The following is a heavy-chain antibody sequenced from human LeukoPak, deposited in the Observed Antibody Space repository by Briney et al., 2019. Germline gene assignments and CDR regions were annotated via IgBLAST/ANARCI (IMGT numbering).Heavy chain of an antibody. J-gene: IGHJ3*02. CDR2: IYYSGNT. Sequence: SWIRQPPGKGLEWIGYIYYSGNTYCNPSLKSRVTISVDTSKNQFSLKLSSVTAADTAVYYCARGGGYSSSWYTQQNAFDIWGQGTMVTVSS. D-gene: IGHD6-13*01. V-gene: IGHV4-30-4*08. CDR3: ARGGGYSSSWYTQQNAFDI.